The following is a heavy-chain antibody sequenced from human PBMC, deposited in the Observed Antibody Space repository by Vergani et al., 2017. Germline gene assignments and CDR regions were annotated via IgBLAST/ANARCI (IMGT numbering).Heavy chain of an antibody. CDR3: ARGMWRQQLVRDHYYGMDV. J-gene: IGHJ6*02. CDR1: GFTFSTYA. Sequence: QVQLVESGGGVVQPGRSLRLSCTSSGFTFSTYAMHWVRQAPGKGLEWVAIIYYDGSKKYYADSVKGRFTISRDNSRNTLDLLMSSLRSEDTAVYFCARGMWRQQLVRDHYYGMDVWGQGTTVTVSS. D-gene: IGHD6-13*01. CDR2: IYYDGSKK. V-gene: IGHV3-30*03.